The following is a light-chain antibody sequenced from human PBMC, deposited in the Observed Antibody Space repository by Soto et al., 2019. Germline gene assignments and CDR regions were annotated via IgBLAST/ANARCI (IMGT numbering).Light chain of an antibody. CDR2: GAS. J-gene: IGKJ1*01. Sequence: EIVMTQSPATLSVSPGERATLSCRASQSISSNLAWYQQKRGQAPRLLMYGASTRAIGVPSRFSGSGSGTEFTTTINSLQSEDFVIYYCQQYNNWPRTFGRGTTV. CDR1: QSISSN. CDR3: QQYNNWPRT. V-gene: IGKV3-15*01.